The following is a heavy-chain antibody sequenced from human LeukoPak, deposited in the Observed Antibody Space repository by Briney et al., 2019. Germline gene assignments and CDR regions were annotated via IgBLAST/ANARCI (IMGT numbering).Heavy chain of an antibody. CDR3: ASGTGRIPAQFDP. Sequence: SETLSLTCTVSGGSISSGGYYWSWIRQHPGKGLEWIGYIYYSGSTYYNPSLKSRVTMSVDTSKNQFSLKLSSVTAADTAVYYCASGTGRIPAQFDPWGQGTLVTVSS. V-gene: IGHV4-31*03. CDR1: GGSISSGGYY. CDR2: IYYSGST. D-gene: IGHD1-1*01. J-gene: IGHJ5*02.